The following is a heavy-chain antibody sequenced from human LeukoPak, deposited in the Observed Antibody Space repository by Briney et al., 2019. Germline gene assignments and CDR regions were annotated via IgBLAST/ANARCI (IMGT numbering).Heavy chain of an antibody. CDR1: GYIFTSCW. CDR3: ARLYYGGKGSFDY. Sequence: GESLKISCKGSGYIFTSCWIGWVRQVPGKGLEWMGIIYPADSDTRYSPSFQGQVTISADKSISTAYLQRSSLKASDTAMYYCARLYYGGKGSFDYWGQGTLVTVSS. J-gene: IGHJ4*02. D-gene: IGHD4-23*01. CDR2: IYPADSDT. V-gene: IGHV5-51*01.